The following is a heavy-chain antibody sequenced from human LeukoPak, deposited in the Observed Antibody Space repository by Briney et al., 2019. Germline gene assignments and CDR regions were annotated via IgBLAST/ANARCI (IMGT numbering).Heavy chain of an antibody. CDR1: GYSISSGYY. J-gene: IGHJ6*04. CDR3: AKVVPAATNYYYYGMDV. D-gene: IGHD2-2*01. Sequence: SETLSLTCVVSGYSISSGYYWGWIRQPPGKGLEWIGSIYQSGSTYYNPSLKSRVTISLDTSKNQFSLKLSSVTAADTAVYYCAKVVPAATNYYYYGMDVWGKGTTVTVSS. CDR2: IYQSGST. V-gene: IGHV4-38-2*01.